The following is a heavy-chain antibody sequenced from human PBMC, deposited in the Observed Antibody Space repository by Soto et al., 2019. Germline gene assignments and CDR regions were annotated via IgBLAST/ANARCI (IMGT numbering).Heavy chain of an antibody. J-gene: IGHJ5*01. V-gene: IGHV4-31*03. CDR3: ERRDRSGFSYWLDS. CDR2: LYSSGTT. Sequence: PSETLSFTCTVSGGSISSGDYYWSWIRQHPGKGLEWIGTLYSSGTTYYNPSFKSRVSISVDTSKSLFSLKLSYLTAADTAAYYWERRDRSGFSYWLDSWGKVTRVTVSS. CDR1: GGSISSGDYY. D-gene: IGHD3-22*01.